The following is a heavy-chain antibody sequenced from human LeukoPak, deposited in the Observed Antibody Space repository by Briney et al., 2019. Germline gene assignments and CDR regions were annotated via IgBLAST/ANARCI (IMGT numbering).Heavy chain of an antibody. CDR1: GFTFSNYA. Sequence: GGSLRLSCAASGFTFSNYAMSWVRQAPGKGLEWVSALSGSGGRSAYYADSVKGRFTISRDNSKNTLYLQMNSLRVEDTAVYYCAKGYSYGAYYYYGIDVWGQGTTVTVSS. CDR2: LSGSGGRSA. V-gene: IGHV3-23*01. D-gene: IGHD5-18*01. J-gene: IGHJ6*02. CDR3: AKGYSYGAYYYYGIDV.